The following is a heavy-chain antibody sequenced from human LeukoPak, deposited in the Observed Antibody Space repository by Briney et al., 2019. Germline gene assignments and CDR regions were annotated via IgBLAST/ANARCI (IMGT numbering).Heavy chain of an antibody. CDR2: ISDSGGTT. J-gene: IGHJ4*02. CDR1: GITLSNYG. CDR3: AKRGVVIRVILVGFHKEAYYFES. V-gene: IGHV3-23*01. D-gene: IGHD3/OR15-3a*01. Sequence: GGPLRLSCAVSGITLSNYGMSWVRQAPGKGLEWVAGISDSGGTTKYADSVKGRFTISRDNPKNTLILQMNSLRAEDTAVYFCAKRGVVIRVILVGFHKEAYYFESWGQGALVTVSS.